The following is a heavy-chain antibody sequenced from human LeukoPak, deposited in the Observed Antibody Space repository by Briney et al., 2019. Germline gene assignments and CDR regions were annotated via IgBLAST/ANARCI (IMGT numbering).Heavy chain of an antibody. D-gene: IGHD6-19*01. CDR2: ISYDGSNK. V-gene: IGHV3-30-3*01. Sequence: QPGGSLRLSCAASGFTFSSYAMHWVRQAPGKGLEWVAVISYDGSNKYYADSVKGRFTISRDNSKNTLYLQMNSLRAEDTAVYYCASGSSGWFYYYYGMDVWGQGTTVTVSS. CDR1: GFTFSSYA. CDR3: ASGSSGWFYYYYGMDV. J-gene: IGHJ6*02.